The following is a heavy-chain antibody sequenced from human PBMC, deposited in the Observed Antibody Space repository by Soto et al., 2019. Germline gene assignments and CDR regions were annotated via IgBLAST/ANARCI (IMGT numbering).Heavy chain of an antibody. CDR3: ARELLGYYYYMDV. Sequence: GGSLRLSCAASGFTFSSYGMHWVRQAPGKGLEWVAVISYDGSNKYYADSVKGRFTISRDNSKNTLYLQMNSLRAEDTAVYYCARELLGYYYYMDVWGKGTTVTVSS. CDR1: GFTFSSYG. CDR2: ISYDGSNK. V-gene: IGHV3-30*03. J-gene: IGHJ6*03.